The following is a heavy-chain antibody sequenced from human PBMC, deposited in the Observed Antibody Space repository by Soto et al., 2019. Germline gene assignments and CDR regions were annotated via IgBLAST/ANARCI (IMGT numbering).Heavy chain of an antibody. CDR2: ISSSSSYI. CDR3: ATRRATYYDILMVARLAAFDT. Sequence: EVQLVESGGGLVKPGGSLRLSCAASGFTFSSYSMNWVRQAPGKGLEWVSSISSSSSYIYYADSVKGRFTISRDNAKNSLYLKINSLRAEESAVYYCATRRATYYDILMVARLAAFDTWGQGTMVTVSS. CDR1: GFTFSSYS. V-gene: IGHV3-21*01. D-gene: IGHD3-9*01. J-gene: IGHJ3*02.